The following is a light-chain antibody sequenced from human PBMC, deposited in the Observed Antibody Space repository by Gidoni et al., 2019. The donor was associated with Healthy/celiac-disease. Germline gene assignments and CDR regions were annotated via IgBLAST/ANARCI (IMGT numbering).Light chain of an antibody. CDR2: WAS. V-gene: IGKV4-1*01. CDR3: QQYYSTPRT. J-gene: IGKJ2*01. Sequence: DIVMTQSPDSLAVSLGERATINCKSSQSVLYSSNNKNYLAWYQQKPGQPPKLLIYWASTRESCVPDRFSGSGSGTDFTLTISSLQAEDVAVYYCQQYYSTPRTFGQXTKLEIK. CDR1: QSVLYSSNNKNY.